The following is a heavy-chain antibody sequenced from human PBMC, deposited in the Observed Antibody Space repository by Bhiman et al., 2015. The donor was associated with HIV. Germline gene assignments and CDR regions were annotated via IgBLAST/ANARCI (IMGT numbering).Heavy chain of an antibody. CDR1: GFTFSSYA. Sequence: EVQLLESGGGLVQPGGSLRLSCAASGFTFSSYAMSWVRQAPGKGLEWVSAISGSGGSTYYADSVKGRFTIFRDFSKNTLYLQMNSLRVEDTAVYYCAKDGSDAGGGWGAFVSWGQGTMVTVSS. CDR3: AKDGSDAGGGWGAFVS. J-gene: IGHJ3*01. CDR2: ISGSGGST. V-gene: IGHV3-23*01. D-gene: IGHD2-8*02.